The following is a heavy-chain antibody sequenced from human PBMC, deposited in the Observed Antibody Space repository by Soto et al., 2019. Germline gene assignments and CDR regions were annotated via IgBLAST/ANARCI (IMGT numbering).Heavy chain of an antibody. CDR3: ARSYYGSGSYWFYGMDV. CDR1: GGTFGNSA. CDR2: IIPSFATG. D-gene: IGHD3-10*01. V-gene: IGHV1-69*06. Sequence: QMQLVQSRAEVKKPGSSVKVSCKASGGTFGNSAISWVRQAPGQGLEWMGGIIPSFATGNSAPEFQGRLTITADKSTTTAYMELSSLRSEDTAVYYCARSYYGSGSYWFYGMDVWGQGTTVTVSS. J-gene: IGHJ6*02.